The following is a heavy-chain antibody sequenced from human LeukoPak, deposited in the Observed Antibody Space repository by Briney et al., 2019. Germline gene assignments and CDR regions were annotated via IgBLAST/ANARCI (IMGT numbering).Heavy chain of an antibody. J-gene: IGHJ4*02. CDR2: ISGSGGST. D-gene: IGHD3-16*02. CDR3: TRDLVSSDS. Sequence: SGGSLRLSCAASGFTFSGFVMSWVRQAPGKGLEWVSAISGSGGSTYYADSVKGRFTISRDNSKNTLYLQMNSLRAEDTAVYYCTRDLVSSDSWGQGTLVIVSS. V-gene: IGHV3-23*01. CDR1: GFTFSGFV.